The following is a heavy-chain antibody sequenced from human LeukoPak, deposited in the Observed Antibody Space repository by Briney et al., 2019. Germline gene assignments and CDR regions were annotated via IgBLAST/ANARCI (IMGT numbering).Heavy chain of an antibody. D-gene: IGHD3-22*01. J-gene: IGHJ4*02. V-gene: IGHV4-4*07. CDR1: GGSISSYY. Sequence: PSETLSLTCTVSGGSISSYYWSWIRQPAGKGLEWIGRIYTSGSTNYNPSLKSRVTMSVDTSKNQFSLKLSSVTAADTAVYYCARDRFYYASSGYYYFDYWGQGTLVTVSS. CDR3: ARDRFYYASSGYYYFDY. CDR2: IYTSGST.